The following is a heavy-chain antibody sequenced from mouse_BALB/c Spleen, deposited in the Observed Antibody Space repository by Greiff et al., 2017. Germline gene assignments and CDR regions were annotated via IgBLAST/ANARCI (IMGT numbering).Heavy chain of an antibody. Sequence: QVQLQQSGAELVRPGVSVKISCKGSGYTFTDYAMHWVKQSHAKSLEWIGVISTYYGDASYNQKFKGKATMTVDKSSSTAYMELARLTSEDSAIYYCARGLGNAMDYWGQGTSVTASS. CDR2: ISTYYGDA. CDR1: GYTFTDYA. CDR3: ARGLGNAMDY. D-gene: IGHD3-3*01. V-gene: IGHV1S137*01. J-gene: IGHJ4*01.